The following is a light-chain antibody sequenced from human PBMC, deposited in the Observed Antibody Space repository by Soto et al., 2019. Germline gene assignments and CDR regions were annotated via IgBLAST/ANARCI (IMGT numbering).Light chain of an antibody. V-gene: IGKV1-5*03. CDR1: QSISNW. CDR3: QQHHRYPYS. Sequence: DIQMSQSPSTLSPSVGDRVTISCRASQSISNWLAWYQQKPGEAPELLIYRASNLQSGVPSRFSGSGSGTEFTLTISSLQTDDFATYYCQQHHRYPYSFGPGTKVDIK. CDR2: RAS. J-gene: IGKJ3*01.